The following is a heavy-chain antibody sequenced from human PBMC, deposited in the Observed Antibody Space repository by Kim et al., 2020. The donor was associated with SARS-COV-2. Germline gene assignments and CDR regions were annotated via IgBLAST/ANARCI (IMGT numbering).Heavy chain of an antibody. Sequence: GGSLRLSCAASGFTFSSYAMHWVRQAPGKGLEWVAVISYDGSNKYYADSVKGRFTISRDNSKNTLYLQMNSLRAEDTAVYYCARDPLLAAAAGKLRFLGYYVDYWGQGTLVTVSS. J-gene: IGHJ4*02. V-gene: IGHV3-30-3*01. CDR2: ISYDGSNK. CDR1: GFTFSSYA. CDR3: ARDPLLAAAAGKLRFLGYYVDY. D-gene: IGHD6-13*01.